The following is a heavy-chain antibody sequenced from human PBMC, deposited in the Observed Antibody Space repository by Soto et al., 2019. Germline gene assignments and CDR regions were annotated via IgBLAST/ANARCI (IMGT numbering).Heavy chain of an antibody. Sequence: QVQLVESGGGVVQPGRSLRLSCAASGFTFSSYAMHWVRQAPGKGLEWVAVISYDGSNKYYADSVKGRFTISRDNSKNTLYLQMNSLRAEDTAMYYCARNSLDSSGYYIYFDYWGQGTLVTVSS. J-gene: IGHJ4*02. CDR2: ISYDGSNK. CDR1: GFTFSSYA. CDR3: ARNSLDSSGYYIYFDY. V-gene: IGHV3-30-3*01. D-gene: IGHD3-22*01.